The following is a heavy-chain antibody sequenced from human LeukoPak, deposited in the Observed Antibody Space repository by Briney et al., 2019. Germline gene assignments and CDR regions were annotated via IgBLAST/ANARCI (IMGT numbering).Heavy chain of an antibody. V-gene: IGHV1-69*06. CDR3: ARGYSYGNVQFFDY. J-gene: IGHJ4*02. D-gene: IGHD5-18*01. CDR2: IIPIFGTA. Sequence: SVKVSCKASGGTFSSYAISWVRQAPGQGLEWMGGIIPIFGTANYAQKFQGRVTITADKSTSTAYMELSSLRSEDTAVYYCARGYSYGNVQFFDYWGQGTLVTVSS. CDR1: GGTFSSYA.